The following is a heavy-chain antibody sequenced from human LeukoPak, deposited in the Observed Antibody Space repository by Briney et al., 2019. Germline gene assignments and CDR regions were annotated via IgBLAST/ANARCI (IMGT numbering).Heavy chain of an antibody. CDR3: ARAPPAGYDFWSGYYDY. V-gene: IGHV3-7*01. CDR1: GFTFSSYA. CDR2: IKQDGSEK. J-gene: IGHJ4*02. D-gene: IGHD3-3*01. Sequence: PGGSLRLSCAASGFTFSSYAMSWVRQAPGKGLEWVANIKQDGSEKYYVDSVKGRSTISRDNAKNSLYLQMNSLRAEDTAVYYCARAPPAGYDFWSGYYDYWGQGTLVTVSS.